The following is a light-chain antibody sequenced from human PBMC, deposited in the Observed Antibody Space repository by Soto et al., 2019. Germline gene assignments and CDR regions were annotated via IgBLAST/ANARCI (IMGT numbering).Light chain of an antibody. CDR1: QSVRSN. CDR3: QQYNNWPPEYT. V-gene: IGKV3-15*01. Sequence: EIVMTQSPATLSVSPGERATLSCRASQSVRSNLAWYQQKPGQAPRLLIHGASTRATGTPARFSGSGSGTEFTLTISSLQSEDFAVYHCQQYNNWPPEYTFGQGTKLEIK. CDR2: GAS. J-gene: IGKJ2*01.